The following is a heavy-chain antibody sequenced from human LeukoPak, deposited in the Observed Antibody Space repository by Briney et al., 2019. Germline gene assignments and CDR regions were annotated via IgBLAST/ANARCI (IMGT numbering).Heavy chain of an antibody. CDR3: ARGAPGRYCSGGSCYFDY. V-gene: IGHV4-34*01. D-gene: IGHD2-15*01. CDR2: INHSGST. CDR1: GGSFSGYY. Sequence: SETLSLTCAVYGGSFSGYYWSWIRQPPGKGLEWIGEINHSGSTNYNPSLKSRVTISVDTSKKQLSLKLSSVTAADTAVYYCARGAPGRYCSGGSCYFDYWGQGTLVTVSS. J-gene: IGHJ4*02.